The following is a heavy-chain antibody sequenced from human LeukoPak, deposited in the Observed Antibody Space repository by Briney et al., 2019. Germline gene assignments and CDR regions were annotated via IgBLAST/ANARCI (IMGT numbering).Heavy chain of an antibody. CDR2: MSAYNGKT. CDR3: ATERIQLERRWGFDY. J-gene: IGHJ4*02. D-gene: IGHD1-1*01. CDR1: GYSFTSYG. V-gene: IGHV1-18*01. Sequence: GASVKVSCKASGYSFTSYGFNWVRQAPGQGLEWMGWMSAYNGKTNYAHSLQGRVTVTEDTSTDTAYMELSSLRSEDTAVYYCATERIQLERRWGFDYWGQGTLVTVSS.